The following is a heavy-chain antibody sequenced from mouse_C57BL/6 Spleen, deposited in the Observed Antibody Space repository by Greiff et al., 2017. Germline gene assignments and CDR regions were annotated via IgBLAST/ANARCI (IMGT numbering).Heavy chain of an antibody. CDR1: GYTFTSYW. Sequence: QVQLQQPGAELVKPGASVKMSCKASGYTFTSYWITWVKQRPGQGLEWIGDIYPGSGSTNYNEKFKSKATLTVDTSSSTAYMQLSSLTSEDSAVYYCARRGGNYLYLYYYAMDDWGQGTSVTVSS. CDR2: IYPGSGST. D-gene: IGHD2-1*01. J-gene: IGHJ4*01. V-gene: IGHV1-55*01. CDR3: ARRGGNYLYLYYYAMDD.